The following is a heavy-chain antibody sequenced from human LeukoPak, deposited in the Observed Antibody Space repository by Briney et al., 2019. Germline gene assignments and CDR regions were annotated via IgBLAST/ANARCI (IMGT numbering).Heavy chain of an antibody. Sequence: PSETLTHTCVVSGDSLTNGFHYWDWVRQSPQRGLEWIGSVYYTGATYVNPSLEGRVTVSIDTSQNLFSLNLTSVTAADTASYFCTRRATPVLALDPFDMWSRGAVVSVSS. V-gene: IGHV4-39*02. CDR2: VYYTGAT. CDR1: GDSLTNGFHY. D-gene: IGHD4/OR15-4a*01. J-gene: IGHJ3*02. CDR3: TRRATPVLALDPFDM.